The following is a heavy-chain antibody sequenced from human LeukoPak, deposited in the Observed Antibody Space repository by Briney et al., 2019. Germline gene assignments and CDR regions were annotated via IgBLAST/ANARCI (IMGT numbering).Heavy chain of an antibody. V-gene: IGHV4-39*07. D-gene: IGHD2-2*01. J-gene: IGHJ4*02. Sequence: SETLSLTCTVSGGSISSSSYYWGWIRQPPGKGLEWIGSIYYSGSTYYNPSLKSRVTISVDTSKNQFSLKLSSVTAADTAVYYCARDVKDSSTSVLDYWGQGTLVTVSS. CDR1: GGSISSSSYY. CDR3: ARDVKDSSTSVLDY. CDR2: IYYSGST.